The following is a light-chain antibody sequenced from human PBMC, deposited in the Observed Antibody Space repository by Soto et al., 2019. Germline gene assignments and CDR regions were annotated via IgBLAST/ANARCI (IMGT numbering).Light chain of an antibody. J-gene: IGKJ5*01. CDR2: DAS. CDR3: QQRSNWPIT. V-gene: IGKV3-11*01. CDR1: QSVSSY. Sequence: EIVLTQSPATLSLSPGGTATLLCRASQSVSSYLAWYQQKPGQAPRLLIYDASNRATGIPARFSGSGSGTDFTLTISSLEPEDFAVYYCQQRSNWPITFGQGTRLEIK.